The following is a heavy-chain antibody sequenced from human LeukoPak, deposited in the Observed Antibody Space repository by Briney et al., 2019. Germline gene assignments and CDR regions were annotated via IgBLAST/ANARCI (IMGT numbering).Heavy chain of an antibody. CDR3: AKDTGAGGNHAFDI. J-gene: IGHJ3*02. V-gene: IGHV3-30*02. CDR1: GFTFSSYG. Sequence: GGSLRLSCAASGFTFSSYGMHWVRQAPGRGLEWVAFIRYDGSNKYYADSVKGRFTISRDNSKNTLYLQMNSLRAEDTAVYYCAKDTGAGGNHAFDIWGQGTMVTVSS. D-gene: IGHD4-23*01. CDR2: IRYDGSNK.